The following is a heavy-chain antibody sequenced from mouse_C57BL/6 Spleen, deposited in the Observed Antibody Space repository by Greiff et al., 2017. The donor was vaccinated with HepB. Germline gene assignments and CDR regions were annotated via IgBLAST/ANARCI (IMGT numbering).Heavy chain of an antibody. Sequence: VQLQQSGPELVKPWASVKISCKASGYAFSSSWMNWVKQRPGKGLEWIGRIYPGDGDTNYNGKFKGKATLTADKSSSTAYMQLSSLTSEDSAVYFCARSLGRGYYAMDYWGQGTSVTVSS. D-gene: IGHD4-1*01. CDR3: ARSLGRGYYAMDY. V-gene: IGHV1-82*01. J-gene: IGHJ4*01. CDR2: IYPGDGDT. CDR1: GYAFSSSW.